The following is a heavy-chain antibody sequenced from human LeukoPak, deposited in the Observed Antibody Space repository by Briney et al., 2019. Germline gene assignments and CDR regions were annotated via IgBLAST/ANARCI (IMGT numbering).Heavy chain of an antibody. V-gene: IGHV3-30*18. CDR2: ISYDGSNK. Sequence: GGSLRLSCAASGFTFSSYGIHRVRQDPGKGLEWVAVISYDGSNKYYADSVKGRFTISRDNSKNTLYLQMNSLRAEDTAVYYCAKVNGGAAAGPFDYWGQGTLVTVSS. CDR3: AKVNGGAAAGPFDY. J-gene: IGHJ4*02. D-gene: IGHD6-13*01. CDR1: GFTFSSYG.